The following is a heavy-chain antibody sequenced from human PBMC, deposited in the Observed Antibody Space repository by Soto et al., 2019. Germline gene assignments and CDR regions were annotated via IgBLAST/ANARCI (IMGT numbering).Heavy chain of an antibody. CDR1: GFTFSSYS. D-gene: IGHD1-7*01. CDR2: ISSSSSYI. V-gene: IGHV3-21*01. CDR3: ARVLELRERGAYYSGMDV. Sequence: GGSLRLSCAASGFTFSSYSMNWVRQAPGKGLEWVSSISSSSSYIYYADSVKGRFTISRDNAKNSLYLQMNSLRAEDTAVYYCARVLELRERGAYYSGMDVWGQGTTVTVYS. J-gene: IGHJ6*02.